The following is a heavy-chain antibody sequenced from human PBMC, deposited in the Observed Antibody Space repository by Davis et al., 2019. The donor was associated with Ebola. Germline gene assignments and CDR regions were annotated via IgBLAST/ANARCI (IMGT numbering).Heavy chain of an antibody. V-gene: IGHV3-48*01. Sequence: PSETLSLTCTVSGGSISSYYWSWIRQPPGKGLEWVSYISSSSSTIYYADSVKGRFTISRDNSKNTLYLQMNSLRAEDTAVYYCAKVGYSSSWPFDYWGQGTLVTVSS. CDR3: AKVGYSSSWPFDY. D-gene: IGHD6-13*01. CDR1: GGSISSYY. CDR2: ISSSSSTI. J-gene: IGHJ4*02.